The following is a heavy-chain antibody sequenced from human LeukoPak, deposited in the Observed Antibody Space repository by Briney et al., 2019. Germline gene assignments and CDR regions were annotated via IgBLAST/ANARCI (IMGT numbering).Heavy chain of an antibody. J-gene: IGHJ3*02. CDR3: ARDLVTVTKGFDI. D-gene: IGHD4-17*01. CDR1: GDSFSSHY. Sequence: SETLSLTCTVSGDSFSSHYWTWIRQPPGKGLEWIGYISYRGSTNYNPSLKSRVTISIDTSKDQFSLRLSSVTAADTAVYYCARDLVTVTKGFDIWGQGTMVSVSS. V-gene: IGHV4-59*11. CDR2: ISYRGST.